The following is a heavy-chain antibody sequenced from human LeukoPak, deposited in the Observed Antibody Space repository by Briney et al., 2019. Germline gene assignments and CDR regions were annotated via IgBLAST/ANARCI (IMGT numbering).Heavy chain of an antibody. V-gene: IGHV3-48*03. J-gene: IGHJ4*02. CDR2: ISSSGSPI. D-gene: IGHD5-24*01. Sequence: GGSLRLSCAASGFTFSSYEMNWVRQAPGKGLEWVSYISSSGSPIYYADSVKGRFTVSRDNAKNSLYLQMSSLRAEDTAVYYCARTMAYWGQGTMVGVCS. CDR1: GFTFSSYE. CDR3: ARTMAY.